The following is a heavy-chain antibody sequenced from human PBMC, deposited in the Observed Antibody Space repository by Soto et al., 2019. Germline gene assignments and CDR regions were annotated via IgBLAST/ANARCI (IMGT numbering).Heavy chain of an antibody. V-gene: IGHV3-30-3*01. CDR3: ARPEQNWFDP. CDR1: GFTFSSYA. J-gene: IGHJ5*02. CDR2: ISYDGSNK. Sequence: QVQLVESGGGVVQPGRSLRLSCAASGFTFSSYAMHWVRQAPGKGLEWVAVISYDGSNKYYADSVKGRFTISRDNSKNTLYRQMNSLRAEDTAVYYCARPEQNWFDPWGQGTLVTVSS.